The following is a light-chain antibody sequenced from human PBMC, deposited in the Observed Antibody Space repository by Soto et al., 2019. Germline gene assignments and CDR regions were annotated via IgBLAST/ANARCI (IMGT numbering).Light chain of an antibody. Sequence: QSVLTQPPSASGSPGQSVAISCTGTSSDVGGYNCVSWYQQHPGKAPQLIIYDVTQRPSGVPDRFSGSKSGNTASLSISGLQAEDEADYYCCSHSASYTFVFGTGTKVTV. J-gene: IGLJ1*01. V-gene: IGLV2-11*01. CDR1: SSDVGGYNC. CDR2: DVT. CDR3: CSHSASYTFV.